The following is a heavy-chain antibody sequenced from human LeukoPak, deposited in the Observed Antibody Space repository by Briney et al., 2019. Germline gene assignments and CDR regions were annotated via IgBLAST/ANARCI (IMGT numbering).Heavy chain of an antibody. J-gene: IGHJ4*02. CDR1: GGSISSLY. CDR3: ARHRAYSSSSPFDY. CDR2: IYYTGST. Sequence: SETLSLTCSVSGGSISSLYWSWIRQPPGKGLGWIGYIYYTGSTNYNPSLKSRVTMFVDMSKNQSSLRLSSVTAADTAVYYCARHRAYSSSSPFDYWGQGTLVTVSS. D-gene: IGHD6-6*01. V-gene: IGHV4-59*08.